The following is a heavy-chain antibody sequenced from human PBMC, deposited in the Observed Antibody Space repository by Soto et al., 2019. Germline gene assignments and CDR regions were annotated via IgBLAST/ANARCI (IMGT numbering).Heavy chain of an antibody. CDR1: GFTFSSYA. Sequence: GGSLRLSCAASGFTFSSYAMNWVRQSPEKGLEWVSSISGSGGSTYYTDSVKGRFTISRDNSKNTLYLQMNSLRAGDTAVYYCAFPDDSSGFDYWGQGTLVTVSS. CDR3: AFPDDSSGFDY. J-gene: IGHJ4*02. D-gene: IGHD3-22*01. V-gene: IGHV3-23*01. CDR2: ISGSGGST.